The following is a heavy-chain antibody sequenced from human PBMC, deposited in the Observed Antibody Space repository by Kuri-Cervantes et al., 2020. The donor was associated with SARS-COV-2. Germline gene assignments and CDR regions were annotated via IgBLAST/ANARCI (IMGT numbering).Heavy chain of an antibody. V-gene: IGHV3-48*01. D-gene: IGHD2-15*01. J-gene: IGHJ4*02. CDR3: GRHRGYCSGGGCYSTGFSFDY. CDR1: GFTFSSYS. Sequence: GESLKISCAASGFTFSSYSMNWVRQAPGKGLEWVSYISSSSSTIYYADSVKGRFTISRDNAKNSLYLQMNSLGVGDTAVYYCGRHRGYCSGGGCYSTGFSFDYWGQGALVTVSS. CDR2: ISSSSSTI.